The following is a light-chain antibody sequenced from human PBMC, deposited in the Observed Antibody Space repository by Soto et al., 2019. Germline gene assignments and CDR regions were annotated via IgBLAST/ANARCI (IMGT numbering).Light chain of an antibody. CDR1: SSDVGGYNY. Sequence: QSALTQPRSVSGSPGQSVTISCTGTSSDVGGYNYVSWYQQHPGKAPKLMIYDVSKRPSGVPDRFSGSKSGNTASLTISGLQAEDESDYYCCSYAGNYVLRTGTKLTVL. CDR2: DVS. V-gene: IGLV2-11*01. CDR3: CSYAGNYV. J-gene: IGLJ1*01.